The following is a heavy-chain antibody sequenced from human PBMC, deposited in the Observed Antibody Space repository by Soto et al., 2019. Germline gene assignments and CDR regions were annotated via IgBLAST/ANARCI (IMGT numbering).Heavy chain of an antibody. Sequence: ASVKVSCKASGYSFTSFGISWVRQAPGQGPEWMGWISTYKGNTDYGQKFQGRVTMTTDTSTYTAYMELRSLRSDDTAVYYCQLGFCSDTNCSRPYSWLDPWGQGTLVTVSS. J-gene: IGHJ5*02. V-gene: IGHV1-18*01. D-gene: IGHD2-2*01. CDR3: QLGFCSDTNCSRPYSWLDP. CDR2: ISTYKGNT. CDR1: GYSFTSFG.